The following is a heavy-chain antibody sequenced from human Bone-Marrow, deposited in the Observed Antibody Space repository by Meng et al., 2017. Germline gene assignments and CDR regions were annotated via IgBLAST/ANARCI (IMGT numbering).Heavy chain of an antibody. J-gene: IGHJ5*02. D-gene: IGHD2-15*01. CDR1: GGSISSGGYY. V-gene: IGHV4-31*01. Sequence: AQWQGPGPGLGKPSQTLSLTCTVSGGSISSGGYYWSWIRQHPGKGLEWIGYIYYSGSTYYNPSLKSLVTISVDTSKNQFSLKLSSVTAADTAVYYCARGRRGYCSGGSCYHSNWFDPWGQGTLVTVSS. CDR3: ARGRRGYCSGGSCYHSNWFDP. CDR2: IYYSGST.